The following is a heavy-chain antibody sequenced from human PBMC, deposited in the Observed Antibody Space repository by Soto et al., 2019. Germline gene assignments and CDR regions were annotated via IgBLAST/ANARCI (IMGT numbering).Heavy chain of an antibody. CDR1: GFKYTDFA. V-gene: IGHV3-30*09. Sequence: VQLVESGGGEVQPGRSLRLSCAASGFKYTDFALHWFRQAPGKGLEWVAIISYDGRDKYYADSGKGRFVIYRDNPKNTLSLEMNSLRPEDTAVSVCARRAWDSYYAIDVGGQGTKVTV. J-gene: IGHJ6*02. CDR3: ARRAWDSYYAIDV. D-gene: IGHD3-22*01. CDR2: ISYDGRDK.